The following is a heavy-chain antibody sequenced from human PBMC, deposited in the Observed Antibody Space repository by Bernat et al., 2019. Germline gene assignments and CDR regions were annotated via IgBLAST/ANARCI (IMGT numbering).Heavy chain of an antibody. CDR1: GFTFSSHW. V-gene: IGHV3-7*03. J-gene: IGHJ4*02. CDR2: IKHDGSEE. D-gene: IGHD3-10*01. CDR3: ARARGFDY. Sequence: VQLVESGGGVVQPGRSLRLSCVASGFTFSSHWMSWVRQAPGRGLEWVANIKHDGSEEYYVDSVKGRFTISRDNARNSLYLQMNSLRAEDTAVYYCARARGFDYWGQGTLVTVSS.